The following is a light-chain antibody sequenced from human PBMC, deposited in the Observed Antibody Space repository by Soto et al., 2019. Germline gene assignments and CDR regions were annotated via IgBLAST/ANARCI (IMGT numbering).Light chain of an antibody. CDR1: SSDGGGYNY. J-gene: IGLJ2*01. CDR2: DVS. V-gene: IGLV2-14*01. CDR3: SSYTSSSTVV. Sequence: QSALTQPASVSGSPGQSITISCTGTSSDGGGYNYVSWYQQHPGKAPKLMIYDVSNRPSGVSNRFSGSKSGNTASLTISWLQAEDEADYYCSSYTSSSTVVFGGGTKVTVL.